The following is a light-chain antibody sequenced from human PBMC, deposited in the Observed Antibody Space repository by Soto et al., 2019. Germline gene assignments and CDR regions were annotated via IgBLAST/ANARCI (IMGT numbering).Light chain of an antibody. CDR3: QQYENLPT. Sequence: DIKMTQSQSSLSASVGDRVNITCRASQSIDRYLNWYQQKPGRAPKLLIYDASNLEAGVPSRFRGSGSGTDFTFTISRLQPEDIATYYCQQYENLPTFGQGTKV. CDR1: QSIDRY. CDR2: DAS. V-gene: IGKV1-33*01. J-gene: IGKJ1*01.